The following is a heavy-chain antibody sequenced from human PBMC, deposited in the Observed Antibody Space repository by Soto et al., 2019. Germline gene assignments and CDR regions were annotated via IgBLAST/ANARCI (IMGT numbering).Heavy chain of an antibody. CDR2: TYERSKWYS. CDR3: ARDNRIEVGHDF. J-gene: IGHJ4*02. CDR1: GDSVSSNTAA. D-gene: IGHD6-19*01. Sequence: SQTLSLTCAISGDSVSSNTAAWSWIRQSPSRGLEWLGRTYERSKWYSDFAISVKSRITINADTSKNQFSLHLDSVTPEDTAVYYCARDNRIEVGHDFWGQGTQVTVSS. V-gene: IGHV6-1*01.